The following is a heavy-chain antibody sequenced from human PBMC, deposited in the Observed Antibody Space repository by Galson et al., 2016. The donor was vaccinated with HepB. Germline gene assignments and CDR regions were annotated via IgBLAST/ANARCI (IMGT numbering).Heavy chain of an antibody. CDR2: ISYDGSNK. CDR3: ARLYGDVTLFDY. Sequence: SLRLSCAASGFTFSSYGMHWVRQAPGKGLEWVAVISYDGSNKYYADSVKGRFTISRDNSKNTLYLQMNSLRAEDTAVYYCARLYGDVTLFDYWGQGTLVTVSS. V-gene: IGHV3-30*03. J-gene: IGHJ4*02. D-gene: IGHD4-17*01. CDR1: GFTFSSYG.